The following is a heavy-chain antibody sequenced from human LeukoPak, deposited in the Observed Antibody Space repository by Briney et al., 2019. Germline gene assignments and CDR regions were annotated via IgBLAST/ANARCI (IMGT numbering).Heavy chain of an antibody. D-gene: IGHD2-21*01. CDR3: ARGGYSDC. J-gene: IGHJ4*02. CDR1: GGSFSGYY. Sequence: MPSETLSLTCAVYGGSFSGYYWSWIRQPPGKGLEWIGEINHSGSTNYNPSLKSRVTISVDTSKNQFSLKLSSVTAADTAVYYCARGGYSDCWGQGTLSPSPQ. CDR2: INHSGST. V-gene: IGHV4-34*01.